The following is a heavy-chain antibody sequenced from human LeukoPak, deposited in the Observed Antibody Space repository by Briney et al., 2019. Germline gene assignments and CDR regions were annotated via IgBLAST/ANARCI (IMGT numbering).Heavy chain of an antibody. CDR3: ARDAGTPMIKGGFDY. J-gene: IGHJ4*02. CDR2: VYHSGTT. Sequence: SETLSLTCAVSNSSISSAYYWGWVRQSPGKGLEWIASVYHSGTTYYNPSLKSRVTISIDTSKKHFSLKLSSVTAADTAVYYCARDAGTPMIKGGFDYWGQGTLVTVSS. V-gene: IGHV4-38-2*01. D-gene: IGHD3-16*01. CDR1: NSSISSAYY.